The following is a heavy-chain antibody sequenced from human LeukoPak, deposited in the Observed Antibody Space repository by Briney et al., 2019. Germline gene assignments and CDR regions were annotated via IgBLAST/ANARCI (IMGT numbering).Heavy chain of an antibody. V-gene: IGHV4-59*01. D-gene: IGHD6-13*01. CDR1: GGSIIGYY. CDR3: AREGSSSWFDY. J-gene: IGHJ4*02. CDR2: IYYSGST. Sequence: PSETLSLTCTVSGGSIIGYYLSWIRQPPGKGVEWIGSIYYSGSTNYNPSLKSRVTISVDTSKNQFSLKLSSVTAADTAVYYCAREGSSSWFDYWGQGTLVTVSS.